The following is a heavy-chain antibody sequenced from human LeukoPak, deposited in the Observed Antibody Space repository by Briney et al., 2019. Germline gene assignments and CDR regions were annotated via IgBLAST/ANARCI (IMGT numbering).Heavy chain of an antibody. CDR3: ARRKWELPRDTFDI. J-gene: IGHJ3*02. Sequence: GESLKISCKASGYSFPNFWIGWVRQTPGKGLEWMGVIYPGDSDVRYSPSFQGEVTISADKSITTAYLQWNSLKASDTAMYYCARRKWELPRDTFDIWGQGTMVTVSS. V-gene: IGHV5-51*01. CDR1: GYSFPNFW. D-gene: IGHD1-26*01. CDR2: IYPGDSDV.